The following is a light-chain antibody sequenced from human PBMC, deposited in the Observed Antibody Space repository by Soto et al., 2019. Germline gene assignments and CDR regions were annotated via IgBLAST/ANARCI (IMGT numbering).Light chain of an antibody. CDR2: GAS. CDR3: QQYKNWLALT. V-gene: IGKV3-15*01. CDR1: QSVSGN. J-gene: IGKJ4*01. Sequence: EVVMTQSPTTLSVSPGERVTLSCTASQSVSGNLAWYQQKPGQAPRLLIHGASTRATDIPARFSGSGSGTEFTLTITSLQSEDSAVYYCQQYKNWLALTFGGGTKVDIK.